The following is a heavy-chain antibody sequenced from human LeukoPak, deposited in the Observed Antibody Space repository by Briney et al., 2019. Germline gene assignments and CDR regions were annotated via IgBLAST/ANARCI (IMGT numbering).Heavy chain of an antibody. J-gene: IGHJ4*02. CDR1: GFTFGDYA. V-gene: IGHV3-49*03. D-gene: IGHD3-3*01. CDR2: IRSIAYGGTT. Sequence: PGRSLRLSCTASGFTFGDYAMSWFRQAPGEGLEWVGFIRSIAYGGTTEYAASVKGRFTISRDDSKSIAYLQMNSLKTEDTAVYYCTRGLIGDDFWSGYYPYYFDYWGQGTLVTVSS. CDR3: TRGLIGDDFWSGYYPYYFDY.